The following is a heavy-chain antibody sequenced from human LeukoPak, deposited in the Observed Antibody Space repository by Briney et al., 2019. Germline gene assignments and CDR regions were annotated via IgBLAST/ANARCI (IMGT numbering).Heavy chain of an antibody. V-gene: IGHV4-59*03. CDR1: GASFNNYS. CDR3: ATREHQVQRPPGDY. Sequence: SETLSLTCTVSGASFNNYSCHWIRQPPGKGLEWIGYMYYSGSTDYNPSLKSRVTMSLDTSKNQFSLNLSSVTAADTAVYYCATREHQVQRPPGDYWGQGTQVTVSS. J-gene: IGHJ4*02. D-gene: IGHD1-26*01. CDR2: MYYSGST.